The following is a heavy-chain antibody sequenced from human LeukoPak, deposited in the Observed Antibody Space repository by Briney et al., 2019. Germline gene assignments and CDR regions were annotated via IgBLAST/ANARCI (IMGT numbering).Heavy chain of an antibody. CDR3: AQVAAAGTGAFDI. D-gene: IGHD6-13*01. V-gene: IGHV7-4-1*02. CDR2: INTNTGNP. J-gene: IGHJ3*02. CDR1: GYTFTSYA. Sequence: ASVKVTCKASGYTFTSYAMNWLRQAPAQGLEWMGWINTNTGNPTSAKGFTGRFVFSLDTSVSTAYLQISSLKAEDTAVYYCAQVAAAGTGAFDIGGQGTMVTVSS.